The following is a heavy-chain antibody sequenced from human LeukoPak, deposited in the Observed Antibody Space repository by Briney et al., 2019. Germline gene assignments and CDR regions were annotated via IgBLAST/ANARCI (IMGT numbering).Heavy chain of an antibody. Sequence: SRTLSLTCAISGDSVSSNSVGWNWIRQSPSRGLEWLGRTYYVSNWYTDYALSVKSRIIIDPDTSKNQFSLQLSSVTPEDTAVYYCAREVAVAGPFDYWGQGILVTVSS. J-gene: IGHJ4*02. D-gene: IGHD6-19*01. CDR2: TYYVSNWYT. V-gene: IGHV6-1*01. CDR3: AREVAVAGPFDY. CDR1: GDSVSSNSVG.